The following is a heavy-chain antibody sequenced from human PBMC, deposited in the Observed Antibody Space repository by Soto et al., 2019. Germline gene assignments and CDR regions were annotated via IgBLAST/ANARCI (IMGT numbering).Heavy chain of an antibody. CDR3: AREQSRTLAAAGNY. J-gene: IGHJ4*02. CDR1: GFTFSSYA. V-gene: IGHV3-30-3*01. CDR2: ISYDGSNK. D-gene: IGHD6-13*01. Sequence: GGSLRLSCAASGFTFSSYAMHWVRQAPGKGLEWVAVISYDGSNKYYADSVKGRFTISRDNSKNTLYLQMNSLRAEETAVYYCAREQSRTLAAAGNYWGQGTLVTVSS.